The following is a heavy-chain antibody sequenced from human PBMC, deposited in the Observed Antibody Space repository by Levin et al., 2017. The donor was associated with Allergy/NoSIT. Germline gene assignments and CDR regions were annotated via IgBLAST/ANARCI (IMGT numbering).Heavy chain of an antibody. J-gene: IGHJ4*02. Sequence: SETLSLTCAVYGGSFSGYYWSWIRQPPGKGLEWIGEINHSGSTNYNPSLKSRVTISVDTSKNQFSLKLSSVTAADTAVYYCARGPYFDWRLYENWGQGTLVTVSS. V-gene: IGHV4-34*01. D-gene: IGHD3-9*01. CDR1: GGSFSGYY. CDR2: INHSGST. CDR3: ARGPYFDWRLYEN.